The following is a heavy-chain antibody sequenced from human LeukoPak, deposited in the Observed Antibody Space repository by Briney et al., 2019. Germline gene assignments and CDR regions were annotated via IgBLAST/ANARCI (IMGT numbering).Heavy chain of an antibody. V-gene: IGHV4-38-2*01. CDR2: IHHSGNT. CDR1: GYSISSGYY. D-gene: IGHD1-26*01. Sequence: PSETLSLTCAVSGYSISSGYYWGWIRQPPGKGLEWIGTIHHSGNTYYNPSLKTRVTISVDTSKNQFSLKLSSVTAADTAVYYCARARYSGSGHPFDYWGQGTLVTVSS. J-gene: IGHJ4*02. CDR3: ARARYSGSGHPFDY.